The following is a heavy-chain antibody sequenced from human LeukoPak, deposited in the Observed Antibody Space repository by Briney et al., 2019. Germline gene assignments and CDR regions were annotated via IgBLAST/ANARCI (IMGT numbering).Heavy chain of an antibody. CDR2: IWYDGSNK. D-gene: IGHD1-26*01. CDR3: ARDRSGVDY. J-gene: IGHJ4*02. CDR1: GFTFSSYG. Sequence: GGSLRLSCAASGFTFSSYGMHWVRQAPGEGLEWVAVIWYDGSNKYYADSVKGRFTISRDNSKNTLYLQMNSLRAEDTAVYYCARDRSGVDYWGQGTLVTVSS. V-gene: IGHV3-33*01.